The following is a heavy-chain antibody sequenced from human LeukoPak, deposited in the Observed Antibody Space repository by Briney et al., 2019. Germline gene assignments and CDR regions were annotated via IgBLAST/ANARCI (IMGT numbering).Heavy chain of an antibody. CDR2: ISLTGRT. J-gene: IGHJ4*02. CDR1: GGSITTTNY. Sequence: SGTLSLTCGVSGGSITTTNYWSWVRQPPGQGLEWIGEISLTGRTNYNPSLKSRVNISIDESKNPLSLNLASVTAADTAVYYCSRETGPFCPFGHWGQGTLVAVTS. CDR3: SRETGPFCPFGH. V-gene: IGHV4-4*02. D-gene: IGHD7-27*01.